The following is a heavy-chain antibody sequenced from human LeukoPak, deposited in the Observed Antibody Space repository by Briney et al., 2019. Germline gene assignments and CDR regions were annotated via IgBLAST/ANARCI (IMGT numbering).Heavy chain of an antibody. J-gene: IGHJ2*01. CDR3: ARAEFTAGTKSFDL. V-gene: IGHV4-30-4*01. Sequence: SETLSLTCTVSGGSIGSGDYFWSWIRQPPGKGLEWIGYIYYSGSAYYSPSLRSRLTISVDTSENQFSLKLSSVPATDTPVIYGARAEFTAGTKSFDLWAVAPWSLSPQ. D-gene: IGHD6-19*01. CDR2: IYYSGSA. CDR1: GGSIGSGDYF.